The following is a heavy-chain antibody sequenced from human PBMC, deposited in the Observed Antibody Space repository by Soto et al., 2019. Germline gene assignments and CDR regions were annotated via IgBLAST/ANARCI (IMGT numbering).Heavy chain of an antibody. V-gene: IGHV1-69*13. Sequence: GASVKVSCKASGGTFSSYAISWVRQAPGQGLEWMGGIIPIFGTANYAQKFQGRVTITADESTSTAYMELSSLRSEDTAVYYCAREGVPYYYYGMDVWGQGTTVTGSS. CDR1: GGTFSSYA. CDR3: AREGVPYYYYGMDV. CDR2: IIPIFGTA. J-gene: IGHJ6*02.